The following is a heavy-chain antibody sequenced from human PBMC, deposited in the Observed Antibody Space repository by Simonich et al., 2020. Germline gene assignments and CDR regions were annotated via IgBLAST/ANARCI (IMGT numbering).Heavy chain of an antibody. J-gene: IGHJ1*01. CDR1: GFTFSNAW. CDR3: TTDLRSGSYQPSEYFQH. D-gene: IGHD1-26*01. V-gene: IGHV3-15*01. CDR2: IKSKTDGWTT. Sequence: EVQLVESGGGLVKPGGSLRLSCAASGFTFSNAWMSWVRQAPGRGREGGGRIKSKTDGWTTDYAAPVKGRFTISRDDSKNTLYLQMNSLKTEDTAVYYCTTDLRSGSYQPSEYFQHWGQGTLVTVSS.